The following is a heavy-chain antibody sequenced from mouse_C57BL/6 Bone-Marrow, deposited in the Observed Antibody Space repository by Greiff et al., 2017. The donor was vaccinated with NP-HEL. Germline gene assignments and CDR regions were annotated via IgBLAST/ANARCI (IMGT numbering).Heavy chain of an antibody. CDR1: GFNIKNTY. D-gene: IGHD1-1*01. J-gene: IGHJ4*01. Sequence: VQLQQSVAELVRPGASVKLSCTASGFNIKNTYMHWVKQRPEQGLEWIGRIDPANGNTKYAPKFQGKAPITADTSSNTAYLQLSSLTSEDTAIYYCARPYYYGSSYDYAMDYWGQGTSVTVSS. CDR3: ARPYYYGSSYDYAMDY. V-gene: IGHV14-3*01. CDR2: IDPANGNT.